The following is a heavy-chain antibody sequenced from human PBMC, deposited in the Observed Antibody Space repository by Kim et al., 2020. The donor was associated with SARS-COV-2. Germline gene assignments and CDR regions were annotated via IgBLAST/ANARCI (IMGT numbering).Heavy chain of an antibody. V-gene: IGHV3-23*01. CDR3: AKDLSYGDAPEYFQH. Sequence: DSVKGRFTISRDNSKNTLYLQMNSLRAEDTAVYYCAKDLSYGDAPEYFQHWGQGTLVTVSS. D-gene: IGHD4-17*01. J-gene: IGHJ1*01.